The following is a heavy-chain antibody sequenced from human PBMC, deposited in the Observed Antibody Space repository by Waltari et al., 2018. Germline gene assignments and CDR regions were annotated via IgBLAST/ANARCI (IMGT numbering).Heavy chain of an antibody. V-gene: IGHV1-69*12. J-gene: IGHJ4*02. CDR1: GGTFSSYA. Sequence: QVQLVQSGAEVKKPGSSVKVSCKASGGTFSSYAISWVRPAPGQGLEWMGGIIPIFGTANYAQKFQGRVTITADESTSTAYMELSSLRSEDTAVYYCARSDRLAAAGTQAYYFDYWGQGTLVTVSS. CDR3: ARSDRLAAAGTQAYYFDY. CDR2: IIPIFGTA. D-gene: IGHD6-13*01.